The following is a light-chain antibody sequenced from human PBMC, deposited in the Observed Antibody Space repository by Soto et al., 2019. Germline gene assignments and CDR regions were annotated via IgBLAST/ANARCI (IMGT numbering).Light chain of an antibody. CDR1: QTISSW. V-gene: IGKV1-5*01. CDR3: QQFNNYPT. Sequence: DIQMTQSPSTLSGSVGDRVTITCRASQTISSWLAWYQQKPGKAPKLLIYDASNLETGVPSRFSGSGSGTDFTLTISSLQPEDFATYYCQQFNNYPTFGGGTKVDIK. J-gene: IGKJ4*01. CDR2: DAS.